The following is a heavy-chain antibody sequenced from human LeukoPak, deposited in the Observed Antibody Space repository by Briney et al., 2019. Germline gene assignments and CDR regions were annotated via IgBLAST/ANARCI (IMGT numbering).Heavy chain of an antibody. J-gene: IGHJ4*02. V-gene: IGHV1-69*13. Sequence: SVKVSCTVSGYTLTELSMHWVRQAPGQGLEWMGGIIPIFGTANYAQKFQGRVTITADESTSTAYMELSSLRSEDTAVYYCARDSSGWYRGYFDYWGQGTLVTVSS. CDR1: GYTLTELS. CDR3: ARDSSGWYRGYFDY. CDR2: IIPIFGTA. D-gene: IGHD6-19*01.